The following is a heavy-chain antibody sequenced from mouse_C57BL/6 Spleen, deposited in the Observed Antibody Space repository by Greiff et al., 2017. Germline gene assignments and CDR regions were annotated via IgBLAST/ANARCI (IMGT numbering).Heavy chain of an antibody. CDR1: GFNIKDYY. CDR3: ARSGGNYPWWYFEV. V-gene: IGHV14-2*01. J-gene: IGHJ1*03. CDR2: IDPEDGET. D-gene: IGHD2-1*01. Sequence: EVKLMESGAELVKPGASVKLSCTASGFNIKDYYMHLVKQRTEQGLAWIGRIDPEDGETKYAPKFPGKATITADTSSNTAYLQLSSLTSEDTAVYYCARSGGNYPWWYFEVWGTETTVTVSS.